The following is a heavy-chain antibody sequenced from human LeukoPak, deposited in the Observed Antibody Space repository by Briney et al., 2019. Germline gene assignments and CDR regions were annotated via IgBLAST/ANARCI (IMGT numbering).Heavy chain of an antibody. CDR1: GGSFSGYY. V-gene: IGHV4-34*01. D-gene: IGHD6-19*01. J-gene: IGHJ3*02. Sequence: PSETLSLTCAVYGGSFSGYYWSWIRQPPGKGLEWIGEINHSGSTNYNPSLKSRVTISVDTSKNQFSLKLSSVTAADTAVYYCARGFRRKTHSSGWIVINAFDIWGQGTMVTVSS. CDR3: ARGFRRKTHSSGWIVINAFDI. CDR2: INHSGST.